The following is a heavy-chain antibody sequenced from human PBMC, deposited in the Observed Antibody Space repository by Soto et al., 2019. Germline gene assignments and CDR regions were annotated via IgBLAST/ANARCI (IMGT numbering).Heavy chain of an antibody. V-gene: IGHV4-31*03. CDR3: ARVEESVVAATH. D-gene: IGHD2-15*01. Sequence: QVQLQESGPGLVKPSQTLSLTCTVSGGSISSGGYYWSWIRQHPGTGLEWIGYIYYSGSTYYNPSLKSRVTRSVDTSKNQFSLKLSSVTAADTAVYYCARVEESVVAATHWGQGTLVTVSS. CDR2: IYYSGST. CDR1: GGSISSGGYY. J-gene: IGHJ4*02.